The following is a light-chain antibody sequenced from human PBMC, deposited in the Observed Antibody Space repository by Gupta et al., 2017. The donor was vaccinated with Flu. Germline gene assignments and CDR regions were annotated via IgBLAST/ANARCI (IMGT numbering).Light chain of an antibody. V-gene: IGKV4-1*01. CDR3: QQYYYTPRT. CDR1: QTLLYNVDKKNY. CDR2: WAS. J-gene: IGKJ1*01. Sequence: IVLTLSPDPLAASLGERATIKCKSSQTLLYNVDKKNYLAWYQQRPGQPPKLLIYWASTRESGVPDRFSGSGSGTDFSLTIDGLQAEDVAVYYCQQYYYTPRTFGQGTKVE.